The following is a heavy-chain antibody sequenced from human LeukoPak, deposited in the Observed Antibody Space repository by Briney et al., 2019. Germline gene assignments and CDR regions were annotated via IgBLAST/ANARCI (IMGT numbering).Heavy chain of an antibody. D-gene: IGHD3-22*01. Sequence: GGSLRLSCAASGFTFSNYWMHWVRQAPGKGPVWVSRINSDGSSTSYADSVKGRFTISRDNGKNTMYMQMNSLRAEDTAVYYCARDGDYYDSSGYSLGAFDIWGQGTMVTVAS. V-gene: IGHV3-74*01. J-gene: IGHJ3*02. CDR3: ARDGDYYDSSGYSLGAFDI. CDR1: GFTFSNYW. CDR2: INSDGSST.